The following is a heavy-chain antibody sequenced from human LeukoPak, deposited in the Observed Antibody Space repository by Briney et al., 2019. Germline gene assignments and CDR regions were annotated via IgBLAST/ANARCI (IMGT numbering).Heavy chain of an antibody. D-gene: IGHD1-1*01. CDR2: ISHDGNT. CDR3: ARRRDWNDVLDS. Sequence: SETLSFTCAVYGESFSDYYWSWIRQPPEKGLEWIGQISHDGNTNYNPSLKSRVTLSTDTSKNQFSLRLTSVTTADTAIYYCARRRDWNDVLDSWGQGTPVTVSP. V-gene: IGHV4-34*01. J-gene: IGHJ4*02. CDR1: GESFSDYY.